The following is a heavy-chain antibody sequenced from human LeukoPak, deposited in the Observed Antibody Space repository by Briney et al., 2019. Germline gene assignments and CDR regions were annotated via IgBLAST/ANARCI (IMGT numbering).Heavy chain of an antibody. CDR1: GFTLGSYG. CDR3: ALSREAAGTVFDD. Sequence: GGSLRLSCAASGFTLGSYGMHWVRQAPGKGLEWVASISYDGSNEYYGDSVKGRFSVSRDNSKNTLYLHMNSLRAEDTAVYYCALSREAAGTVFDDWGQGTLVTVSS. CDR2: ISYDGSNE. D-gene: IGHD6-13*01. V-gene: IGHV3-30*03. J-gene: IGHJ4*02.